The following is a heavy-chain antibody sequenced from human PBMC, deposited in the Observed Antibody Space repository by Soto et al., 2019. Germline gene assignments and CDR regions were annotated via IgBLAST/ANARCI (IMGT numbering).Heavy chain of an antibody. CDR1: GFSISSSY. J-gene: IGHJ4*02. CDR3: TSGHDYDSSGGYYFEY. Sequence: PGGSLRLSXATSGFSISSSYMNWVRQAPGKGLEWVSVIYSAGNTYYADSVRGRFTISRDSSKNTLYLQMTRLRAEDTALYFCTSGHDYDSSGGYYFEYWGQGTLVTVS. CDR2: IYSAGNT. D-gene: IGHD3-22*01. V-gene: IGHV3-53*01.